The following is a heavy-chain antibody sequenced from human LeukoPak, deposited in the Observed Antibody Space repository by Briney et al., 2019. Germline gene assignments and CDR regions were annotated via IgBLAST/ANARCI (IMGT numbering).Heavy chain of an antibody. J-gene: IGHJ4*02. V-gene: IGHV1-24*01. CDR1: GYTLTELS. D-gene: IGHD3-9*01. Sequence: ASVKVSCKVSGYTLTELSMHWVRQAPGKGLEWMGGFGPEDGETIYAQKFQGRVTMTEDTSTDTAYMELSSLRSEDTAVYFCARHTESFDWSDYWGQGTLVTVSS. CDR3: ARHTESFDWSDY. CDR2: FGPEDGET.